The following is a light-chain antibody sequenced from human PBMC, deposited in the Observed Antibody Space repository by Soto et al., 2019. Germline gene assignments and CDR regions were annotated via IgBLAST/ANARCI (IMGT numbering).Light chain of an antibody. CDR2: DVS. CDR3: SSYTSSSTVV. CDR1: NSDVGRYNR. Sequence: QSALTQPPSVSGSPGQSVTISCTGTNSDVGRYNRVSWYQQPPGTAPNLMIYDVSNRPSGVSNRFSGSKSGNTASLTISGLQAEDESDYYCSSYTSSSTVVFGGGTKLPV. J-gene: IGLJ2*01. V-gene: IGLV2-18*02.